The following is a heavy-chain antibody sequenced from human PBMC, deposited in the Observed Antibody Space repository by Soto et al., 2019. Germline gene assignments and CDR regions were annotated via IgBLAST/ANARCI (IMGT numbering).Heavy chain of an antibody. CDR1: GFTFSSYA. D-gene: IGHD3-9*01. J-gene: IGHJ6*02. Sequence: GGSLRLSCAASGFTFSSYAMSWVRQAPGKGLEWVSAISGSGGSTYYADSVKGRFTISRDNSKNTLYLQMNSLRAEDTAVYYCAKVVLRFFDGSRTKYSYGMDVGGQGTRVIVSS. CDR2: ISGSGGST. CDR3: AKVVLRFFDGSRTKYSYGMDV. V-gene: IGHV3-23*01.